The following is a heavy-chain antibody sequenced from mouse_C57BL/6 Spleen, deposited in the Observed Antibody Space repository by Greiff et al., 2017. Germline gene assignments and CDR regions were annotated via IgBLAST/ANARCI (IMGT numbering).Heavy chain of an antibody. CDR1: GFTFSDYG. J-gene: IGHJ2*01. CDR3: ARSYYGSSCFDY. V-gene: IGHV5-17*01. CDR2: ISSGSSTI. Sequence: EVKLEESGGGSVKPGGSLKLSCAASGFTFSDYGMHWVRQAPEKGLEWVAYISSGSSTIYYANKVKGRFTISRDNANNTLFLQMTSLRSEDTAMYYCARSYYGSSCFDYWGQGTTLTVSS. D-gene: IGHD1-1*01.